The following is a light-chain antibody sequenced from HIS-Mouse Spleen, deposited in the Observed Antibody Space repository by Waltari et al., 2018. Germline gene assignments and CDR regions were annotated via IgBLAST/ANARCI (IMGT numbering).Light chain of an antibody. CDR2: EGS. Sequence: QSALTQPAPVSGSPGQSITISCTGTGSDVVRYNLVSWYQQHPGKAPKLMIYEGSKRPSGVSNRFSGSKSGNTASLTISGLQAEDEADYYCCSYAGSSTSVVFGGGTKLTVL. CDR3: CSYAGSSTSVV. V-gene: IGLV2-23*01. J-gene: IGLJ2*01. CDR1: GSDVVRYNL.